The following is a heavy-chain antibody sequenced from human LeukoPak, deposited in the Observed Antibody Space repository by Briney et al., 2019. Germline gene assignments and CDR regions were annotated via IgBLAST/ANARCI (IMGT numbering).Heavy chain of an antibody. J-gene: IGHJ4*02. CDR2: IYYSKNT. CDR3: VSPRGFSYGYFDY. V-gene: IGHV4-39*01. Sequence: SETLSLTCTVSGGSISSSSAYRGWIRQPPGKGLEWIGSIYYSKNTYYNPSLKSRVTISADTSKNQFSLTLGSVSATDTAVYYCVSPRGFSYGYFDYWGQGTLVTVSS. CDR1: GGSISSSSAY. D-gene: IGHD5-18*01.